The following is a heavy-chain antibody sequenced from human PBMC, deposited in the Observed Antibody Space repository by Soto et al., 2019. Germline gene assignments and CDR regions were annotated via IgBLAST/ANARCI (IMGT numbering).Heavy chain of an antibody. J-gene: IGHJ4*02. D-gene: IGHD6-19*01. CDR1: GFTFSSYS. Sequence: EVQLVESGGGLVKPGGSLRLSCAASGFTFSSYSMNCVRQAPGKGLEWVSSISSSSSYIYYADSVKGRFTISRDNAKNSLYLQRNRLRAEDTAVYYCATSSSGWYYFDYWGQGTLVTVSS. CDR2: ISSSSSYI. V-gene: IGHV3-21*01. CDR3: ATSSSGWYYFDY.